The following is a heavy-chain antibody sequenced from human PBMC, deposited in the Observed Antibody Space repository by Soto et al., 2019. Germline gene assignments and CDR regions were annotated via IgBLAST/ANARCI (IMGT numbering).Heavy chain of an antibody. J-gene: IGHJ4*02. CDR2: INPNSGAT. CDR3: ARLRPVGSAVDY. D-gene: IGHD3-16*01. CDR1: AYTFTGYY. Sequence: ASVKVSCKASAYTFTGYYIYWVRQAPGQGFQWMGWINPNSGATNYSQNFQGRVTMTRDTSISTAYMDLSSLRSDDTAVYYCARLRPVGSAVDYWGQGTLVTVSS. V-gene: IGHV1-2*02.